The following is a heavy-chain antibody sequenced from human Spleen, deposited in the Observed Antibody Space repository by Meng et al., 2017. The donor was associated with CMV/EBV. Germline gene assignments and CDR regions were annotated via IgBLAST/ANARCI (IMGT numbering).Heavy chain of an antibody. D-gene: IGHD3-3*01. J-gene: IGHJ6*02. CDR2: ISAYNGNT. V-gene: IGHV1-18*01. CDR3: ARGVWKYYDFWSGYYKGVYYYYYGMDV. CDR1: GYTFTSYG. Sequence: ASVKVSCKASGYTFTSYGISWVRQAPGQGLEWTGWISAYNGNTNYAQKLQGRVTMTTDTSTSTAYMELRSLRSDDTAVYYCARGVWKYYDFWSGYYKGVYYYYYGMDVWGQGTTVTVSS.